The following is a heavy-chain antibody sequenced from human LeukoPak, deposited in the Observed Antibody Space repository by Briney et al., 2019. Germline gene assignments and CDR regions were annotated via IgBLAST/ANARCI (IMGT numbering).Heavy chain of an antibody. J-gene: IGHJ6*04. Sequence: GGSLRLSCAASGFTFSSYAMSWVRQAPGKGLEWVSAISGSGGSTYYADSVKGRFTISRDNSKNTLYLQMNSLKTEDTAVYYCTTPDGQMDVWGKGTMVTVSS. CDR2: ISGSGGST. CDR3: TTPDGQMDV. CDR1: GFTFSSYA. D-gene: IGHD1-14*01. V-gene: IGHV3-23*01.